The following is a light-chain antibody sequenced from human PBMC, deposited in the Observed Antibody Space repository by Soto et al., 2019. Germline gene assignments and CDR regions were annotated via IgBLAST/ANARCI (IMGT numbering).Light chain of an antibody. V-gene: IGKV1-5*01. J-gene: IGKJ4*01. CDR2: DAS. CDR3: QQYDNYPLT. CDR1: QSINNW. Sequence: IQMNKFPSALSASVGDRVTITCRASQSINNWLAWYQQKPGKAPKFLIYDASNLESGVPSRFSGSASGTEFTLTISSLQPDDFATYYCQQYDNYPLTFGGGTKVDIK.